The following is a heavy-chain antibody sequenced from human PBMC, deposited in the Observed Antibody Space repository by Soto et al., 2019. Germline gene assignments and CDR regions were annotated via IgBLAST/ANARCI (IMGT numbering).Heavy chain of an antibody. CDR1: GFTFSSYS. J-gene: IGHJ5*02. CDR3: ARGGITGTTPNWFDP. Sequence: PGGSLRLSCAASGFTFSSYSMNWVRQAPGKGLEWVSSISSSSTYIYYADSVKGRFTISRDNAKNSLSLQMNSLRAEDTAVYYCARGGITGTTPNWFDPWGQGTLVTVSS. CDR2: ISSSSTYI. D-gene: IGHD1-7*01. V-gene: IGHV3-21*01.